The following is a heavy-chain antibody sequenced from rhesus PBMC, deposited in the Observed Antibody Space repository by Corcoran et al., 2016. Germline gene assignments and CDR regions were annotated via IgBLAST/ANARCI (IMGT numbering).Heavy chain of an antibody. CDR3: ARQDEYSNHFDY. V-gene: IGHV4-127*01. CDR2: IGGSSGST. CDR1: GYSIRRGYG. J-gene: IGHJ4*01. Sequence: QVQLQESGPGLVKPSETLSLTCADSGYSIRRGYGWSGISPPPGTGLEWIGYIGGSSGSTNYNPSLKSRVTISKDTSKNQCSLKLSSVTAADTAVYYCARQDEYSNHFDYWGQGVLVTVSS. D-gene: IGHD4-23*01.